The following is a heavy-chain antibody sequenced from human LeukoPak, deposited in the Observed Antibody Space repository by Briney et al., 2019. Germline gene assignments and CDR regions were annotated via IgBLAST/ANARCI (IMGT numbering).Heavy chain of an antibody. Sequence: PWGPLRLSCAASGFIVSSNYMSWVRQAPGRGPEWVAVISYDGSNKYYADSVKGRFTISRDNSKNTLYLQMNSLRAEDTAVYYCAREEGILTGYAFDIWGQGTMVTVSS. CDR2: ISYDGSNK. J-gene: IGHJ3*02. CDR3: AREEGILTGYAFDI. V-gene: IGHV3-30*03. D-gene: IGHD3-9*01. CDR1: GFIVSSNY.